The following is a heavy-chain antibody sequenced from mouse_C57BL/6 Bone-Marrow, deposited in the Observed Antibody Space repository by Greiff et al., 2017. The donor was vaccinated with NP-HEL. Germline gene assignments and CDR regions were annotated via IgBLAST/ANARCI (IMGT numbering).Heavy chain of an antibody. CDR2: IRNKANGYTT. CDR1: GFTFTDYY. V-gene: IGHV7-3*01. J-gene: IGHJ1*03. CDR3: ARFYYRNWYFDV. D-gene: IGHD2-14*01. Sequence: EVHLVESGGGLVQPGGSLSLSCAASGFTFTDYYMSWVRQPPGKALEWLGFIRNKANGYTTEYSASVKGLFTISRDNSQSILYRQMNALRAEDSATDYCARFYYRNWYFDVWGTGTTVTVSS.